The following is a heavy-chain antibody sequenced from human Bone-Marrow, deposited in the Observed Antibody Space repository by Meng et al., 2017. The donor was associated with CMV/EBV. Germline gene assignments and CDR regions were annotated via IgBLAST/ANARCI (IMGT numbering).Heavy chain of an antibody. CDR2: ISWKSGGI. CDR3: AKGSSSSLDYYYGMDV. D-gene: IGHD6-6*01. Sequence: GGSLRLSCAASGFTFDDYAMHWVRQVPGKGLEWVSGISWKSGGIGYADSVKGRFTISRDNAKNSLYLQMNSLRAEDTALYYCAKGSSSSLDYYYGMDVWGQGPTVTVSS. J-gene: IGHJ6*02. V-gene: IGHV3-9*01. CDR1: GFTFDDYA.